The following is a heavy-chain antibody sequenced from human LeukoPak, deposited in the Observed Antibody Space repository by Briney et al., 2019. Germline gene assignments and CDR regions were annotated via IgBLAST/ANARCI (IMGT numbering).Heavy chain of an antibody. D-gene: IGHD2-15*01. CDR3: ARKDGDG. CDR2: IYSSGST. J-gene: IGHJ6*04. CDR1: GDSISIYH. V-gene: IGHV4-59*01. Sequence: SETLSLTCTVSGDSISIYHWTWIRQPPGKRLEWIGYIYSSGSTNYNPSLKSRVTISVDTSKNQVSLKLTSVTAADTAVYYCARKDGDGWGKGTPVTISS.